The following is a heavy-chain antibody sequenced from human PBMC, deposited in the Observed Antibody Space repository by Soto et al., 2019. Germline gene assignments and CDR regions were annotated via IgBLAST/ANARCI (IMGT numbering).Heavy chain of an antibody. CDR3: ARDSVADLNG. J-gene: IGHJ4*02. D-gene: IGHD6-19*01. CDR2: INGEATDT. Sequence: AGGSLRLSCVASGFTFSRYWMHWVRQAPGKGLVWVARINGEATDTAYADSVKGRFTISRDNAKNTVYLQMNSLRAEDTAVYYCARDSVADLNGWGQGTLVTVPQ. CDR1: GFTFSRYW. V-gene: IGHV3-74*01.